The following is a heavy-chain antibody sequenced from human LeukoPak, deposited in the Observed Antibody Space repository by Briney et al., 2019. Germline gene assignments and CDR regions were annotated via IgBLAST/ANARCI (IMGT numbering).Heavy chain of an antibody. V-gene: IGHV3-30*04. J-gene: IGHJ4*02. CDR2: ISYDGNNK. Sequence: QTGGSLRLSCAASGFTFSSYAMHWVRQAPGKGLEWVALISYDGNNKYYADSVKGRFTISRDNSKNTLYLQMNSLRAEDTAVYYCARVNAGSYFDYWGQGTLVTVSS. CDR1: GFTFSSYA. CDR3: ARVNAGSYFDY.